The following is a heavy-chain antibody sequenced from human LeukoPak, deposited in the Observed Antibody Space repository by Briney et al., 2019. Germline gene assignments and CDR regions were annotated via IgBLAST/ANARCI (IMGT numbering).Heavy chain of an antibody. J-gene: IGHJ5*02. D-gene: IGHD3-10*01. CDR1: GFTFSSYA. CDR3: ARGRTREYYYGSGSSS. CDR2: IDSGGST. V-gene: IGHV3-66*01. Sequence: PGGSLRLSCAASGFTFSSYAMSWVRQAPGKGLEWVSVIDSGGSTYYADSVKGRFTISRDNSKNTLYLQMNSLRAEDTAVYYCARGRTREYYYGSGSSSWGQGTLVTVSS.